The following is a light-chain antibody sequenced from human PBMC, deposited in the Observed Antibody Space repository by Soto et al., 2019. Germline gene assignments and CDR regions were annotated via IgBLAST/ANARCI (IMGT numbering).Light chain of an antibody. V-gene: IGKV3-20*01. CDR3: QQYGSSSPTT. CDR2: DAS. Sequence: EIVLTQSPGTLSLSPGERATLSCRASQGVTSNYVAWYQQRPGQAPRLLIYDASSRATGIPDRFSGGGSGTDFTLTISRLEPEDFAMYYCQQYGSSSPTTFGQGTRLEIE. J-gene: IGKJ5*01. CDR1: QGVTSNY.